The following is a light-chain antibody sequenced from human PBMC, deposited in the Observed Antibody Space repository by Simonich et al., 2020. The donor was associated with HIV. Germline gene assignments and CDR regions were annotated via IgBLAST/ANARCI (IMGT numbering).Light chain of an antibody. CDR1: ISDVGGYNY. J-gene: IGLJ2*01. CDR2: DVS. V-gene: IGLV2-11*01. Sequence: QSALTQPRSVSGSPGQSVTISCPGTISDVGGYNYVSWYQQHPGKAPKVMIYDVSKRPSGVPDRFSGSKSGNTASLTSSGLQSEDEADYYCCSYAGSYTFVVFGGGTKLTVL. CDR3: CSYAGSYTFVV.